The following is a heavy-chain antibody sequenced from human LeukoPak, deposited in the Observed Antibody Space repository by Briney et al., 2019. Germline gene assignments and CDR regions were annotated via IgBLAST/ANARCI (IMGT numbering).Heavy chain of an antibody. CDR1: GGSISSYY. Sequence: PSETLSLTCTVSGGSISSYYWSWIRQPPGKGLEWIGYIYYSGSTNYNPSLKSRVTISVDTSKNQFSLKLSSVTAADTAVYYCARGRDRQDRPVSPWGQGTLVTVSS. CDR2: IYYSGST. D-gene: IGHD6-6*01. J-gene: IGHJ5*02. V-gene: IGHV4-59*08. CDR3: ARGRDRQDRPVSP.